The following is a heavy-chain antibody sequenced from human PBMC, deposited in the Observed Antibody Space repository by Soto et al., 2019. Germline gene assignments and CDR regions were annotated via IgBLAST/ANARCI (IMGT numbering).Heavy chain of an antibody. CDR3: ARTLYSYGTDY. D-gene: IGHD5-18*01. V-gene: IGHV3-7*03. J-gene: IGHJ4*02. Sequence: GGSLRLSCAASGFTFRSHWMSWVLQAPWKGLEWVANIKQDGSEKYYADSVKGRFTISRDNSKNTLYLQMNSLRAEDTAVYYCARTLYSYGTDYWGQGTLVTVS. CDR2: IKQDGSEK. CDR1: GFTFRSHW.